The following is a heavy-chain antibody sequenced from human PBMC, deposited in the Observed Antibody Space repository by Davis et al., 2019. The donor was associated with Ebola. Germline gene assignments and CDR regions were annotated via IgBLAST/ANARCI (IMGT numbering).Heavy chain of an antibody. CDR1: GFTVSSNY. CDR3: ARDFYGDFMPDY. CDR2: IYSGGST. Sequence: GESLKISCAASGFTVSSNYMSWVRQAPGKGLEWVSVIYSGGSTYYADSVKGRFTISRDNSKNTLYLQMNSLRAEDTALYHCARDFYGDFMPDYWGQGTLVTVSS. J-gene: IGHJ4*02. V-gene: IGHV3-53*01. D-gene: IGHD4-17*01.